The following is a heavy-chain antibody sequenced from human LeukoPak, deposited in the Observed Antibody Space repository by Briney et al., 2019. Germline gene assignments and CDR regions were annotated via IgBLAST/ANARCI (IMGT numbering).Heavy chain of an antibody. CDR1: GFTFSSYG. CDR3: ARGAAGSLNTDY. D-gene: IGHD6-13*01. CDR2: IWYDGSNK. Sequence: GGSLRLSCAASGFTFSSYGMHWVRQAPGKGLEWVAVIWYDGSNKYYADSVKGRFTISRDNSKNTLYLQMNSLRVEDTAVCYCARGAAGSLNTDYWGQGTLVTVSS. J-gene: IGHJ4*02. V-gene: IGHV3-33*01.